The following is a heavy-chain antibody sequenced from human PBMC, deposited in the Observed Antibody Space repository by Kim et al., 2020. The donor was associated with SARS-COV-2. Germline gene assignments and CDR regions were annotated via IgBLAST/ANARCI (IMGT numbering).Heavy chain of an antibody. Sequence: GGSLRLSCAASGFTFSRYWMSWVRQAPGKGLEWVANIKEDGSEKNYVDSVKGRFTISRDSARNSLYLQMNSLRVEDTAVYYFFRGLTVGNRGQGTLVTVS. CDR3: FRGLTVGN. V-gene: IGHV3-7*01. CDR1: GFTFSRYW. D-gene: IGHD1-20*01. CDR2: IKEDGSEK. J-gene: IGHJ4*02.